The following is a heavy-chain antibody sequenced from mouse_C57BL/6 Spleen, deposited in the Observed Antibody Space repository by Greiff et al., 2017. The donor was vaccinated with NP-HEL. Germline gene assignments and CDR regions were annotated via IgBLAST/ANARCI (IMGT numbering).Heavy chain of an antibody. J-gene: IGHJ1*03. V-gene: IGHV1-72*01. CDR3: ARPTMVTERYFDV. CDR1: GYTFTSYW. Sequence: QVQLKQPGAELVKPGASVKLSCKASGYTFTSYWMHWVKQRPGRGLEWIGRIDPNGGGTKYNEKFKSKAPLTVDKPSSTAYMQLSSLTSEDSAVYYCARPTMVTERYFDVWGTGTTVTVSS. D-gene: IGHD2-9*01. CDR2: IDPNGGGT.